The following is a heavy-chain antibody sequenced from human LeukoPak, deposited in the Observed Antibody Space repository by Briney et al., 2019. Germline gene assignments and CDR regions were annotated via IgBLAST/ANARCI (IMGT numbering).Heavy chain of an antibody. CDR2: ISSGSSTI. CDR3: AGGGLGSLFG. V-gene: IGHV3-48*02. Sequence: PGGSLRLSCAASGFIFSSYSMNWVRQAPGKGLEWVSYISSGSSTIYYADSVKGRFTISRDNAKNSLYLQMNSLRDEDTAVYYCAGGGLGSLFGWGQGTLVTVSS. CDR1: GFIFSSYS. D-gene: IGHD3-16*01. J-gene: IGHJ4*02.